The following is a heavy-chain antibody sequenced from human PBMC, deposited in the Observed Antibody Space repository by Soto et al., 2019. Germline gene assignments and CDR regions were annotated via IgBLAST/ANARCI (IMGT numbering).Heavy chain of an antibody. V-gene: IGHV1-18*01. D-gene: IGHD6-13*01. Sequence: QVQLVQSGGEVKKPGASVKVSCKASGYTFSSYGISWVRQAPGQGLEWMGWISVYNGSTNYAEKFQGRVTMTTDTSTSTAYMELGSLTSDDTAVYYCARRFGYSSSYNSYYLDVWGKGTTVTVSS. CDR1: GYTFSSYG. CDR3: ARRFGYSSSYNSYYLDV. J-gene: IGHJ6*03. CDR2: ISVYNGST.